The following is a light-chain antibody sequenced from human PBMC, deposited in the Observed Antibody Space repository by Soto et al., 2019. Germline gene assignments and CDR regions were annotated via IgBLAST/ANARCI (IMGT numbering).Light chain of an antibody. V-gene: IGLV2-11*01. CDR2: DVS. CDR1: SSDVRGYNY. Sequence: QSVLTQPRSVSGSPGQSVTISCTGTSSDVRGYNYVSWYQQHPGKAPKLMIYDVSKRPSGVPDRFSGSKSGNTASLTISGLQAEDEADYYCCSYAGSYTPHVGFGGGTKLTV. CDR3: CSYAGSYTPHVG. J-gene: IGLJ2*01.